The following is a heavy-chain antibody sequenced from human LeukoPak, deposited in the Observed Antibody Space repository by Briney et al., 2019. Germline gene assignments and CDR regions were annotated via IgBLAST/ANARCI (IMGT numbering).Heavy chain of an antibody. J-gene: IGHJ5*01. Sequence: SEALSLTCIVSGGSVSSYYWTWIRQPPGKGLEWIGYIYNSGSTNYNPSLKSRVTISVDTSKNQFSLKLSSVTAADTAVYYCARDTDSSGYYDSWGQGTLVTVSS. V-gene: IGHV4-59*02. D-gene: IGHD3-22*01. CDR2: IYNSGST. CDR3: ARDTDSSGYYDS. CDR1: GGSVSSYY.